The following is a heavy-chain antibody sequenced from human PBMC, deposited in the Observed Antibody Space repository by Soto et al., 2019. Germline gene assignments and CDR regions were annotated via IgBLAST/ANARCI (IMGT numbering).Heavy chain of an antibody. J-gene: IGHJ6*02. CDR2: IYYRGST. Sequence: SETLSLTSTVSGASISSHYSSWGRPAAEKGLEWIGHIYYRGSTNYNPSLRSRSTISVDTSKNQFSLKLNSVTTADAAVYYCARDGREASGMDVWGQGTKVTVSS. CDR3: ARDGREASGMDV. CDR1: GASISSHY. V-gene: IGHV4-59*11. D-gene: IGHD1-26*01.